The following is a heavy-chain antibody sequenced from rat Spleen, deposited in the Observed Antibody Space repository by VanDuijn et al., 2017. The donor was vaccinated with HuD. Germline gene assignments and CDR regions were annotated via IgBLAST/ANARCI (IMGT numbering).Heavy chain of an antibody. CDR1: GLSFSNYD. D-gene: IGHD4-3*01. J-gene: IGHJ3*01. Sequence: EVQLVESGGDLVQPGRSVRLSCAASGLSFSNYDMAWVRQAPTKGLEWVASISPTGDIIYYRDSVKGRFTISRDNAKSTLYLQMDSLRSEDTATYYCARYIGDNSGFAYWGQGTLVTVSS. CDR2: ISPTGDII. V-gene: IGHV5-25*01. CDR3: ARYIGDNSGFAY.